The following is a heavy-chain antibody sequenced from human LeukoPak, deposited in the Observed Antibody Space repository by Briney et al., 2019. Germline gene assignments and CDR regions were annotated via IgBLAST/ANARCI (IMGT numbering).Heavy chain of an antibody. J-gene: IGHJ4*02. D-gene: IGHD6-13*01. CDR1: GFTFSSYW. V-gene: IGHV3-74*01. Sequence: GGSLRLSCAASGFTFSSYWMSWVRQAPGKGLVWVSRINSDGSSTSYADSVKGRSTISRDNAKNTLYLQMNSLRAEDTAVYYCARVYSSSWYRDYYSDYWGQGTLVTVSS. CDR2: INSDGSST. CDR3: ARVYSSSWYRDYYSDY.